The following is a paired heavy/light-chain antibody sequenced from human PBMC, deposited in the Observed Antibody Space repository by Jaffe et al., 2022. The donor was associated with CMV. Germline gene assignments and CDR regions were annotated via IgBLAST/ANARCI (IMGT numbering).Light chain of an antibody. CDR2: LGS. V-gene: IGKV2-28*01. CDR3: MQALQTRPEC. Sequence: DIVMTQSPLSLPVTPGEPASISCRSSQSLLHSNGYNYLDWYLQKPGQSPQLLIYLGSNRASGVPDRFSGSGSGTDFTLKISRVEAEDVGVYYCMQALQTRPECFGPGTKVDIK. CDR1: QSLLHSNGYNY. J-gene: IGKJ3*01.
Heavy chain of an antibody. CDR2: IIPILGIA. Sequence: QVQLVQSGAEVKKPGSSVKVSCKASGGTFSSYAISWVRQAPGQGLEWMGRIIPILGIANYAQKFQGRVTITADKSTSTAYMELSSLRSEDTAVYYCARGVPNSGSYSNGGQYYYYYYYMDVWGKGTTVTVSS. D-gene: IGHD3-10*01. V-gene: IGHV1-69*09. J-gene: IGHJ6*03. CDR1: GGTFSSYA. CDR3: ARGVPNSGSYSNGGQYYYYYYYMDV.